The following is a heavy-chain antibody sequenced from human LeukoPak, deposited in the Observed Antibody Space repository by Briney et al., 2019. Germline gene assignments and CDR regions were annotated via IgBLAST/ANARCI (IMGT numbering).Heavy chain of an antibody. V-gene: IGHV1-2*02. J-gene: IGHJ4*02. CDR2: INPNSGGT. CDR1: GYTFTGYY. Sequence: GASLKVSCKASGYTFTGYYMHWVRQAPGQGLEWMGWINPNSGGTNYAQKFQGRVPMTRDTSISTAYMELSRLRSDDTAVYYCARVNLRQQLVLGYWGQGTLVTVSS. D-gene: IGHD6-13*01. CDR3: ARVNLRQQLVLGY.